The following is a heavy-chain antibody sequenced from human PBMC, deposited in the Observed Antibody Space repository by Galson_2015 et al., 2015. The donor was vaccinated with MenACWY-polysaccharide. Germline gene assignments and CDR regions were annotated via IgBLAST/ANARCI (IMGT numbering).Heavy chain of an antibody. Sequence: SVKVSCKASGYTFSRYPIHWVRQAPGQRFEWMGWITGGNGDTKYSEKLQGRVSITKDTSANTVYMELSSLTYEDTAVVYCARHVIGGVYFDYWGQGPLVTVSS. V-gene: IGHV1-3*01. CDR2: ITGGNGDT. CDR3: ARHVIGGVYFDY. CDR1: GYTFSRYP. J-gene: IGHJ4*02.